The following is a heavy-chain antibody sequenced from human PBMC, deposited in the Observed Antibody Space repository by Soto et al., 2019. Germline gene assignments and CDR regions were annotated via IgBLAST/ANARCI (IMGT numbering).Heavy chain of an antibody. CDR2: ISAYNGNT. V-gene: IGHV1-18*01. Sequence: GASVKVSCKASGYTFTSYGISWVRQAPGQGLGWMGWISAYNGNTNYAQKLQGRVTMTTDTSTSTAYMELRSLRSDDTAVYYCARDRMGYCSGGSCYAPVYWGQGTLVTVSS. D-gene: IGHD2-15*01. CDR3: ARDRMGYCSGGSCYAPVY. CDR1: GYTFTSYG. J-gene: IGHJ4*02.